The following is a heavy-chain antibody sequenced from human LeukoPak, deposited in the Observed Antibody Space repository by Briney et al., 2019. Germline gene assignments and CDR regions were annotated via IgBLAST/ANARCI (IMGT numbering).Heavy chain of an antibody. J-gene: IGHJ5*02. CDR2: IYPGDSDT. D-gene: IGHD2-2*01. V-gene: IGHV5-51*01. CDR1: GYSFTSYW. CDR3: ARSAGIPAATIRADWFDP. Sequence: GESLKISCKGSGYSFTSYWNGWVRQMPGKGLEWMGIIYPGDSDTRYSPSFQGQVTISADKSISTAYLQWSSLKASDTAMYYCARSAGIPAATIRADWFDPWGQGTLVTVSS.